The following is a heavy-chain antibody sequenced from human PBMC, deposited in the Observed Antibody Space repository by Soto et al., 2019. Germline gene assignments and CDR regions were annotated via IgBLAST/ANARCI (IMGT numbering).Heavy chain of an antibody. CDR2: MNPNSGNT. J-gene: IGHJ6*03. V-gene: IGHV1-8*01. CDR1: GYTFTSYD. D-gene: IGHD6-6*01. Sequence: ASVKVSCKASGYTFTSYDINWVRQATGQGLEWMGWMNPNSGNTGYAQKFQGRVTMTRNTSISTAYMELSSLRSGDTAVYYCAREGSSSSLDAYYYYMDVWGKGTTVTVSS. CDR3: AREGSSSSLDAYYYYMDV.